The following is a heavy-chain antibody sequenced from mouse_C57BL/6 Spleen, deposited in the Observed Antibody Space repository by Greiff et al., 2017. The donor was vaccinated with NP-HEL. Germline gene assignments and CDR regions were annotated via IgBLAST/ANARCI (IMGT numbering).Heavy chain of an antibody. J-gene: IGHJ3*01. CDR3: ARERGLRGAWFAD. D-gene: IGHD2-4*01. CDR1: GYTFTGYW. V-gene: IGHV1-9*01. CDR2: ILPGSGST. Sequence: QVQLQQSGAELMQPGASVKLSCKATGYTFTGYWIEWVKQRPGHGLEWIGEILPGSGSTNYNEKFKGKATFTADTSSNTAYMQLSSRTTEDAAIYYCARERGLRGAWFADWGQGTLVTVSA.